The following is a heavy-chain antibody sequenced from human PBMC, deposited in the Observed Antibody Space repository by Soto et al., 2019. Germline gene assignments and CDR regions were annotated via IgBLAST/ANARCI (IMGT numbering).Heavy chain of an antibody. J-gene: IGHJ2*01. Sequence: QVQLVESGGGVVQPGRSLRLSCAASGFTFSSYGMHWVRQAPGKGLEWVAVIWYDGSNKYYADSVKGRFTISRDNSKNTLYLKMNSLRAEDTAVYYCARAFRGWRGGYFDLWGRGTLVTVSS. CDR3: ARAFRGWRGGYFDL. CDR1: GFTFSSYG. D-gene: IGHD3-10*01. CDR2: IWYDGSNK. V-gene: IGHV3-33*01.